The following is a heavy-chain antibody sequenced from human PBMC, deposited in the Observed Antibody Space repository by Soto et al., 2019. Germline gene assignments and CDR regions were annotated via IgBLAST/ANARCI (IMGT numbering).Heavy chain of an antibody. J-gene: IGHJ4*02. V-gene: IGHV3-30*18. CDR3: AKTKTGNFDY. D-gene: IGHD1-1*01. CDR2: ISYDGSNK. Sequence: GGSLRLSCAASGFTFSSYGMHWVRQAPGKGLEWVAVISYDGSNKYYADSVKGRFTISRDNSKNTLYLQMNSLRAEDTAVYYCAKTKTGNFDYWGQGTLVTVSS. CDR1: GFTFSSYG.